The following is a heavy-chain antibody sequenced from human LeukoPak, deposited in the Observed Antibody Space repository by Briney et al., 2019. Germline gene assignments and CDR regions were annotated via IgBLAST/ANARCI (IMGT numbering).Heavy chain of an antibody. CDR2: ISWNSGSI. CDR1: GFTFDDYA. CDR3: AKEGRRTGIAVAGFDY. J-gene: IGHJ4*02. V-gene: IGHV3-9*01. Sequence: PGRSLRLSCAASGFTFDDYAMHWVRQAPGKGLEWVSGISWNSGSIGYADSVKGRFTISRDNAKNSLYLQMNSLRAEDTALYYCAKEGRRTGIAVAGFDYWGQGTLVTVSS. D-gene: IGHD6-19*01.